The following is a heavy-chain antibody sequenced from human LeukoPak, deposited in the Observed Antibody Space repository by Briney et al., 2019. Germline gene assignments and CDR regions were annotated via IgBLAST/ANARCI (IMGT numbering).Heavy chain of an antibody. CDR3: ARQGARENWFDP. V-gene: IGHV4-34*12. CDR1: GGSFSGYY. Sequence: SETLSLTCAVYGGSFSGYYWGWIRQPPGEGLEWIGSVFYNGKTYYNPSLESRIAISVDTSKNHFSLQLSPVTAADTAVYYCARQGARENWFDPWGQGTLVTVSS. J-gene: IGHJ5*02. CDR2: VFYNGKT.